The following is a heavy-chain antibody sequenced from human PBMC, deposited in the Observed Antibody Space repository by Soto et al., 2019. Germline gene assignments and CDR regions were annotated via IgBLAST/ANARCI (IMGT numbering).Heavy chain of an antibody. D-gene: IGHD2-15*01. J-gene: IGHJ4*02. V-gene: IGHV4-34*01. CDR3: ARGGEVVVAANPYYFDY. CDR1: GGSFSGYY. Sequence: QVQLQQWGAGLLKPSETLSLTCAVYGGSFSGYYWSWIRQPPGKGLEWIGEINHSGSTNYNPSLKSRVPISVDTSKNQFSLKLSSVTAADTAVYYCARGGEVVVAANPYYFDYWGQGTLVTVSS. CDR2: INHSGST.